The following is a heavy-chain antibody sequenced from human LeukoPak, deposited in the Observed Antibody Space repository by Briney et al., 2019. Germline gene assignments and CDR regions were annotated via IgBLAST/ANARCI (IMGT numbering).Heavy chain of an antibody. J-gene: IGHJ4*02. Sequence: ASVKVSCKASGYTFTSYDINWVRQATGQGLEWMGWMNPNSGNTGYAQKFQGRVTMTRNTSISTAYMELSSLRSEDTAVYYCARGLMFGWLVRDSDYFDYWGQGTLVTVSS. CDR1: GYTFTSYD. CDR2: MNPNSGNT. V-gene: IGHV1-8*01. D-gene: IGHD3-10*02. CDR3: ARGLMFGWLVRDSDYFDY.